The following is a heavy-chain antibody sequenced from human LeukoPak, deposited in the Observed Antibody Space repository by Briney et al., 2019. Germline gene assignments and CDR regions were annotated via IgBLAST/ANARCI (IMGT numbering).Heavy chain of an antibody. CDR3: ARDYGYGREKTWYFDY. Sequence: GGSLRLSCAASGFTFSDYYMSWVRQAPGKGLEWISYISSSGVNIYYADSVKGRFTISRDNAKNSLYLQMNSLRAEDTAVYYCARDYGYGREKTWYFDYWGQGTLVTVSS. J-gene: IGHJ4*02. V-gene: IGHV3-11*04. CDR1: GFTFSDYY. D-gene: IGHD1-26*01. CDR2: ISSSGVNI.